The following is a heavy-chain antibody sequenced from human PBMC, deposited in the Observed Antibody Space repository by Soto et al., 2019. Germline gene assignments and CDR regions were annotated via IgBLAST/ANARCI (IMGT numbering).Heavy chain of an antibody. Sequence: ESGGGLVQPGGSLRLSCAASGFTFSNYWMSWVRQAPGKGLEWVATIKQDGSQKYYVDSVNGRFTISRDNAKKSLSLQMDSQRAEDTAVYYCARIEFIAATGALGAFDIWGQGTMVTVSS. D-gene: IGHD6-13*01. J-gene: IGHJ3*02. CDR2: IKQDGSQK. CDR3: ARIEFIAATGALGAFDI. CDR1: GFTFSNYW. V-gene: IGHV3-7*05.